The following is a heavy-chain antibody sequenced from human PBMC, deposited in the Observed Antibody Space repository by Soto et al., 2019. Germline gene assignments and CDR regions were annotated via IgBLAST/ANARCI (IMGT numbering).Heavy chain of an antibody. V-gene: IGHV4-39*01. CDR1: GGSISTSNYY. J-gene: IGHJ6*02. Sequence: PSETLSLTCTVSGGSISTSNYYWGWVRQPPGKGLDWIGNIYYSGTTYYNPSLKSRVTISVDTSKNQFSLKLSSVTAADTAVYYCASSEAAAGSYYYYGMHVCGQGTTVTVS. D-gene: IGHD6-13*01. CDR2: IYYSGTT. CDR3: ASSEAAAGSYYYYGMHV.